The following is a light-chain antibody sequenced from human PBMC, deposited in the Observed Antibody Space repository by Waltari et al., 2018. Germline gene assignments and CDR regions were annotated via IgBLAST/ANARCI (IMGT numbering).Light chain of an antibody. CDR3: HLYGSART. J-gene: IGKJ4*01. V-gene: IGKV3-20*01. CDR1: QSVSNNY. Sequence: EIVMTQSPGTLSLSPGERATLSCRASQSVSNNYLAWFQQQPGQAPRLLIYGASSRATGIPDRFSGSGSGTDFTLTISRLEPEDSAVYFCHLYGSARTFGGGTKVEIK. CDR2: GAS.